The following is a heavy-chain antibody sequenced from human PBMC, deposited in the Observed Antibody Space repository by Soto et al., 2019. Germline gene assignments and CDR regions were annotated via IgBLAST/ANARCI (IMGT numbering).Heavy chain of an antibody. D-gene: IGHD5-18*01. Sequence: PSETLSLTCTVSGGSISRYYWSWIRQPPGKGLEWLGYIYYDGSTSYSPSLKSRVTISVDTSKNQFSLSLSSVTAADTAVYYCARAGYSYGFGYYYDYWGQGTLVTVS. CDR1: GGSISRYY. CDR3: ARAGYSYGFGYYYDY. J-gene: IGHJ4*02. CDR2: IYYDGST. V-gene: IGHV4-59*01.